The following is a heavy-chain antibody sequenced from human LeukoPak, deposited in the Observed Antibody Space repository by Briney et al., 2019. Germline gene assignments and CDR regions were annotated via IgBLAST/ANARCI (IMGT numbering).Heavy chain of an antibody. CDR3: ARGRRSSWELSFGGRNYYGMDV. Sequence: PSETLSLTCAVYGGSFSGYYWSWIRQPPGKGLEWIGEINHSGSTNYNPSLKSRVTISVDTSKNQFSLKLSSVTTADTAVYYCARGRRSSWELSFGGRNYYGMDVWGQGTTVTVSS. CDR1: GGSFSGYY. CDR2: INHSGST. J-gene: IGHJ6*02. V-gene: IGHV4-34*01. D-gene: IGHD3-16*02.